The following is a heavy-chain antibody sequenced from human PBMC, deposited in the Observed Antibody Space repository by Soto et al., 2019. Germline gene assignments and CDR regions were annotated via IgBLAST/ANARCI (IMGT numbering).Heavy chain of an antibody. Sequence: PSETLSLTCTVSGGSISSSSYYWGWIRQPPGKGLEWIGYIYYSGSTNYNPSLKSRVTISVDTSKNQFSLKLSSVTAADTAVYYCARGFSGGWYYVGWFDPWGQGTLVTVSS. CDR3: ARGFSGGWYYVGWFDP. V-gene: IGHV4-61*05. CDR1: GGSISSSSYY. J-gene: IGHJ5*02. D-gene: IGHD3-10*02. CDR2: IYYSGST.